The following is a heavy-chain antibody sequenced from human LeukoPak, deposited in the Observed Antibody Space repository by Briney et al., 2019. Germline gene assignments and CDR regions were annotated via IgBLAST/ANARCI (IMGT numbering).Heavy chain of an antibody. D-gene: IGHD2-15*01. CDR1: GGSFSSYY. J-gene: IGHJ4*02. CDR2: INHSGST. V-gene: IGHV4-34*01. CDR3: ARGGNTVVDVSATEPIVS. Sequence: PSETLSLTCAASGGSFSSYYWSWIRQPPGKGLEWIGEINHSGSTNYNPSLKSRVTISVDTSKNQFSLKLSSVTAADTAVYYCARGGNTVVDVSATEPIVSSGQGTLVTVSS.